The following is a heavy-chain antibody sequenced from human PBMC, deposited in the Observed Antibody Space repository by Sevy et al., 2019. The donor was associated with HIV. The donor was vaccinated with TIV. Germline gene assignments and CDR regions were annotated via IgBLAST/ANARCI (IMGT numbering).Heavy chain of an antibody. CDR3: AREGYTKPHDY. V-gene: IGHV3-23*01. J-gene: IGHJ4*02. CDR1: GFTFNIYS. D-gene: IGHD6-13*01. Sequence: GGSLRLSCAASGFTFNIYSMSWVRQTPGKGLEWVATLSFGCGKINHADSVKGRFTMSRDDSKNAVYLQMNNLRVEDTAIYYCAREGYTKPHDYWGQGTLVTVSS. CDR2: LSFGCGKI.